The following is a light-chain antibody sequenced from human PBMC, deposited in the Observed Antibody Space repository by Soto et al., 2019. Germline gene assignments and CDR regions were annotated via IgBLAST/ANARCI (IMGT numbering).Light chain of an antibody. V-gene: IGKV4-1*01. Sequence: DIVMTQSPDSLAVSLGERATINCKSSQSVLYSSNNKNYLAWYQQKPGQPPKLLIYWASTRESGVPDRFSGSGSGTDFPLTTSSVQAEDVAVYYCQQSYSTPLTFGGGTKVEIK. CDR3: QQSYSTPLT. CDR1: QSVLYSSNNKNY. J-gene: IGKJ4*01. CDR2: WAS.